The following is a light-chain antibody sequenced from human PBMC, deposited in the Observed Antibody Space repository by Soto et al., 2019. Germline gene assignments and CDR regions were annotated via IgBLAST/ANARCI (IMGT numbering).Light chain of an antibody. CDR2: GNS. Sequence: QPPPVSGAQARRVTISPPGGSSHIGAGYDVPWYQQLPGTAPKLLIYGNSNRPSGVPDRFSGSKSGTSASLAITGLQAEDEADYYCQSYDSSLSGSVFGTGTKVTVL. CDR3: QSYDSSLSGSV. J-gene: IGLJ1*01. CDR1: SSHIGAGYD. V-gene: IGLV1-40*01.